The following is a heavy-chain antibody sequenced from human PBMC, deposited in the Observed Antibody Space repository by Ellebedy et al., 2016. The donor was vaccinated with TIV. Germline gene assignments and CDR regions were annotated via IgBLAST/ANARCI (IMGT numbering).Heavy chain of an antibody. J-gene: IGHJ4*02. CDR2: IYHSGST. CDR3: TRTSYDI. CDR1: GGSITNNW. D-gene: IGHD3-9*01. V-gene: IGHV4-4*02. Sequence: MPSETLSLTCAVSGGSITNNWWSWVRQPPAKGLEWIGEIYHSGSTKYNPSLKSRVTISLDKSKNQFSLKLTSVTAADTAVYYCTRTSYDIWGQGTLVTVSS.